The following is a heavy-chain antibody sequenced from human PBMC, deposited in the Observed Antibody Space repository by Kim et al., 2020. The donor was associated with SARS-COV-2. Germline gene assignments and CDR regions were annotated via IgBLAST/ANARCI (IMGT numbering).Heavy chain of an antibody. J-gene: IGHJ5*02. D-gene: IGHD6-13*01. CDR2: INTNTGNP. V-gene: IGHV7-4-1*02. Sequence: ASVKVSCKASGYTFTSYAMNWVRQAPGQGLEWMGWINTNTGNPTYAQGFTGRFVFSLDTSVSTAYLQISSLKAEDTAVYYCARSSPGIAAAQSRRRFDPWGQGTLVTVSS. CDR1: GYTFTSYA. CDR3: ARSSPGIAAAQSRRRFDP.